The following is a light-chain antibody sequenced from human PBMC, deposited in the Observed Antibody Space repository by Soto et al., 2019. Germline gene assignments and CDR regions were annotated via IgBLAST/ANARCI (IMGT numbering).Light chain of an antibody. CDR1: SSNIGAGYD. V-gene: IGLV1-40*01. CDR2: GNN. Sequence: QSVLTQPPSVSGAPGQRVTISCTGSSSNIGAGYDVHWYQQLPGTAPKLLIYGNNNRPSGVPDRFSGSKSGTSASLAITGLQADDEADYYCQSYDSSVTLRVFGTGTKLT. J-gene: IGLJ1*01. CDR3: QSYDSSVTLRV.